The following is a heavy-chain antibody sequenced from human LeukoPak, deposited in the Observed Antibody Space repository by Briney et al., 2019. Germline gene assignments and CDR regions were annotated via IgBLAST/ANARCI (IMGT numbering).Heavy chain of an antibody. J-gene: IGHJ5*02. CDR2: INPSSGGT. Sequence: ASVKVSCKASGYIFTGYYMHWVRQAPGQGLEWMGWINPSSGGTKYAQKFQGRVTMTRDTSISTAYLELSGLRSDDTAVYYCARGTYCVTTSCYYNWFDPWGQGTLVTVSS. V-gene: IGHV1-2*02. CDR3: ARGTYCVTTSCYYNWFDP. D-gene: IGHD2-2*01. CDR1: GYIFTGYY.